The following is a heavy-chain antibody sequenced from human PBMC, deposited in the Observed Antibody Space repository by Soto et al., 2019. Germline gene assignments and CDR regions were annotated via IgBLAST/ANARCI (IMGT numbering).Heavy chain of an antibody. CDR1: GVSISGGSYY. J-gene: IGHJ5*02. CDR2: IYYSGQT. V-gene: IGHV4-39*01. CDR3: ARHGSS. Sequence: SETLSLTCTVSGVSISGGSYYWGWIHQPPGKELEWIGSIYYSGQTYYNPSLKRRVTISVDRSKNQFSLNLTSVTATDTAIYYCARHGSSWGQGTLVTVS.